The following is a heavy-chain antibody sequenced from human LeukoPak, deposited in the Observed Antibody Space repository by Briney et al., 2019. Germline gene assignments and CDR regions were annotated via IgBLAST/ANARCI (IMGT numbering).Heavy chain of an antibody. CDR1: GYGFTAYY. CDR2: INPNNGGT. D-gene: IGHD6-6*01. CDR3: ARDKSSSPGEY. Sequence: ASVKVSCKASGYGFTAYYIHWVRQAPGHGPEWMGWINPNNGGTNFAKKFQSRVTMTRDTSITTAYMDLSRLTSDDTAVYYCARDKSSSPGEYWGQGSLVTVSS. V-gene: IGHV1-2*02. J-gene: IGHJ4*02.